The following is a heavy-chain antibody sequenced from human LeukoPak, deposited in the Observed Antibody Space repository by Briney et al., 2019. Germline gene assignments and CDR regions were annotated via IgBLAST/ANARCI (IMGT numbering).Heavy chain of an antibody. CDR1: GYTFTGYY. V-gene: IGHV1-18*04. Sequence: ASVKVSCKASGYTFTGYYMHWVRQAPGQGLEWMGWISAYNGNTNYAQKLQGRVTMTTDTSTSAAYMELRSLRSDDTAVYYCARATAAAPQFDPWGQGTLVTVSS. CDR2: ISAYNGNT. J-gene: IGHJ5*02. CDR3: ARATAAAPQFDP. D-gene: IGHD6-13*01.